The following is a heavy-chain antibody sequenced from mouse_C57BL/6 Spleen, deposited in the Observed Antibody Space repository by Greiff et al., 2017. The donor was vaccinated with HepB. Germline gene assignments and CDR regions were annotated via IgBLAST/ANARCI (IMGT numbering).Heavy chain of an antibody. J-gene: IGHJ1*03. CDR2: IYPSDSET. D-gene: IGHD1-1*01. V-gene: IGHV1-61*01. Sequence: QVQLQQSGAELVRPGSSVKLSCKASGYTFTSYWMDWVKQRPGQGLEWIGNIYPSDSETHYNQKFKDKATLTVDKSSSTAYMQLSSLTSEDSAVYYCARTTTVVASYWYFDVWGTGTTVTVSS. CDR3: ARTTTVVASYWYFDV. CDR1: GYTFTSYW.